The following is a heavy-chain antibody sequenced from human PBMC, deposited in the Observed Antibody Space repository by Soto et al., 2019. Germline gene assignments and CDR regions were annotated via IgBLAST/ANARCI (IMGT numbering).Heavy chain of an antibody. D-gene: IGHD2-21*02. CDR3: ARDLDIVVVTATRETLDY. Sequence: ASVKVSCKASGYTFTSYGISWVRQAPGQGLEWMGWISAYNGNTNYAQKLQGRVTMTTDTSTSTAYMELRSLRSDDTAVYYCARDLDIVVVTATRETLDYWGQGTLVTVSS. CDR2: ISAYNGNT. V-gene: IGHV1-18*01. J-gene: IGHJ4*02. CDR1: GYTFTSYG.